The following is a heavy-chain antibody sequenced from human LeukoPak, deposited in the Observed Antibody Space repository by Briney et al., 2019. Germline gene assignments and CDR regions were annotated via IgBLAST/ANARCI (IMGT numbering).Heavy chain of an antibody. CDR3: ARGNSYGVDY. V-gene: IGHV4-34*01. D-gene: IGHD5-18*01. J-gene: IGHJ4*02. CDR2: INHSGST. CDR1: GGSFSGYY. Sequence: PSDTLSLTCAVYGGSFSGYYWSWIRQPPGKGLEWIGEINHSGSTNYNPSLKSRVTISVDTSKNQFSLKLSSVTAADTAVYYCARGNSYGVDYWGQGTLVTVSS.